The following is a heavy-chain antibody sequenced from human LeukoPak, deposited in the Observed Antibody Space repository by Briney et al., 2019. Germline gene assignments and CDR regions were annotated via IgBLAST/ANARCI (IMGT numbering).Heavy chain of an antibody. V-gene: IGHV3-23*01. D-gene: IGHD3-16*01. Sequence: GGSLRLSCVVSGFTFRSYAMYWVRQAPGKGLEWVSEISGSPDNTYYADSVKGRFATSRDDSRNTLYLQMNSLRAEGTVVYYCARLVGVSPLDYWGQGTPVTVSS. CDR2: ISGSPDNT. CDR3: ARLVGVSPLDY. J-gene: IGHJ4*02. CDR1: GFTFRSYA.